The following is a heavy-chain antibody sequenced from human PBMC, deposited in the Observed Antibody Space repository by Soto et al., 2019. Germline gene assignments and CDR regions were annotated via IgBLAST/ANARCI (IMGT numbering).Heavy chain of an antibody. CDR2: IYYSGTT. J-gene: IGHJ6*02. D-gene: IGHD1-20*01. CDR1: GVSISSNSYY. CDR3: ARYKSNYYYGMDV. V-gene: IGHV4-39*07. Sequence: SETMSLTCTVSGVSISSNSYYWAWIRQPPGKGLEWIVNIYYSGTTYYNPSLKSRVTISVDTSKNQFSLKLSSVTAADTAVYYCARYKSNYYYGMDVWGQGTTVTVSS.